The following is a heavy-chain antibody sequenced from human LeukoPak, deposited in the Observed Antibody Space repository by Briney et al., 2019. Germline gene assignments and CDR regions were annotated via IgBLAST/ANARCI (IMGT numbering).Heavy chain of an antibody. J-gene: IGHJ5*02. Sequence: ASVKVSCKASGYTFTSYYMHWVRQAPGQGLEWMGINPSGGSTSYAQKFQGRVTMTRDMSTSTDYMELSSLRSEDTAVYYCARDNSVEDTAWWFDPWGQGTLVTVSS. D-gene: IGHD4-23*01. V-gene: IGHV1-46*01. CDR1: GYTFTSYY. CDR2: NPSGGST. CDR3: ARDNSVEDTAWWFDP.